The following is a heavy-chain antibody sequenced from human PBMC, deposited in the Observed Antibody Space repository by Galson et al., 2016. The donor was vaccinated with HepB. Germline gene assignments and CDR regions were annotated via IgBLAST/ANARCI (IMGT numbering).Heavy chain of an antibody. V-gene: IGHV3-23*01. Sequence: SLRLSCAASGFTFHNYGMSWVRQAPGKGLEWVSSISGSAVYTNYADSVKGRFTISRDNSETTLHLQMDSLRAEDTAVYYCAKNRYDYGPLEGWGQGTLVTVSS. CDR1: GFTFHNYG. CDR3: AKNRYDYGPLEG. D-gene: IGHD4/OR15-4a*01. J-gene: IGHJ4*02. CDR2: ISGSAVYT.